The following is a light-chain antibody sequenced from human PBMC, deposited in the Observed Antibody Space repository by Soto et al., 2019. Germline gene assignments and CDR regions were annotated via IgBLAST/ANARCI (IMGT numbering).Light chain of an antibody. CDR2: GAS. V-gene: IGKV3-20*01. CDR3: QQYDSSLT. Sequence: DIVLTQSPASLSLPPGERATLSCRASQSVSSSFLAWYQQKPGQAPRLLIYGASRRATGLPDRFTGSGSGTDFTLPISRLEPEDFAVYYCQQYDSSLTFGLGTKVEIK. CDR1: QSVSSSF. J-gene: IGKJ1*01.